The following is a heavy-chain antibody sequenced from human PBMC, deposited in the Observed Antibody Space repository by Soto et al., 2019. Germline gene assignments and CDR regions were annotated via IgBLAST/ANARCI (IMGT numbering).Heavy chain of an antibody. Sequence: SLRLSCAASGFSFSGYTLNWVRQAQGKGLEWISGINGGGGTTYYADSVKGRFTISRDDSKNILYLQMSSPRAEDTAIYYCAKDRHPDGIWTFDYWGRGTLVTVSS. V-gene: IGHV3-23*01. CDR3: AKDRHPDGIWTFDY. J-gene: IGHJ4*02. CDR2: INGGGGTT. D-gene: IGHD3-9*01. CDR1: GFSFSGYT.